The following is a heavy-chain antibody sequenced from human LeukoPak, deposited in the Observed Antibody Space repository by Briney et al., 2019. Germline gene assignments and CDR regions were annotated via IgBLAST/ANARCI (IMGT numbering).Heavy chain of an antibody. D-gene: IGHD4-17*01. CDR3: ARGLYGDFYFDY. CDR2: INHSGST. CDR1: GGSFSGYY. J-gene: IGHJ4*02. V-gene: IGHV4-34*01. Sequence: SETLSLTCAVYGGSFSGYYWSWIRQPPGRGLEWIGEINHSGSTNYNPSLKSRVAISVDTSKNQFSLKLRSVTAADTAVYYCARGLYGDFYFDYWGQGTLVTVSS.